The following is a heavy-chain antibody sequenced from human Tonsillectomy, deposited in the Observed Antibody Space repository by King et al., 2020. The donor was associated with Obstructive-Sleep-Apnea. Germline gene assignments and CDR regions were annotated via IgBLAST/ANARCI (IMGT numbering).Heavy chain of an antibody. Sequence: VQLVESGGGLIKPGGSLRLSCAASGFFFSNAWMSWVRQTPGKGLEWVGRIKSQRDGGTIDHAAPVKGRFTISRDDSKNTLYLQMNSLKTDDTAVYYCRTDGAFGECLRSGDYWGQGTLVTVAS. J-gene: IGHJ4*02. CDR2: IKSQRDGGTI. CDR3: RTDGAFGECLRSGDY. D-gene: IGHD3-10*01. CDR1: GFFFSNAW. V-gene: IGHV3-15*01.